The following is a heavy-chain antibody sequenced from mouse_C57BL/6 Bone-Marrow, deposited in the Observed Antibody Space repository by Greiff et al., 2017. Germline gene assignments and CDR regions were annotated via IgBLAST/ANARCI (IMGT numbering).Heavy chain of an antibody. CDR2: INPNNGGT. CDR3: ATARPLAY. V-gene: IGHV1-18*01. D-gene: IGHD3-2*02. CDR1: GYTFTDFN. Sequence: VQLKQSGPELVKPGASVKIPCKASGYTFTDFNMDWVKQSHGKSLEWIGDINPNNGGTIYNQKFKGKATLTVDKSSSTAYMERRSLTSEDTAVYYCATARPLAYWGQGTLVTVSA. J-gene: IGHJ3*01.